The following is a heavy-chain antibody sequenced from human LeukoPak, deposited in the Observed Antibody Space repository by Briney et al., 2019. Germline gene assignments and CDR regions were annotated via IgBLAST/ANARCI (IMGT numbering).Heavy chain of an antibody. D-gene: IGHD2-15*01. J-gene: IGHJ3*02. CDR1: GFTVSSSY. CDR2: IFSGGGT. CDR3: ARGGVVYPDSFDI. Sequence: GGSLRLSCAASGFTVSSSYMNWVRQAPGKGLEWVSLIFSGGGTYYADSVKGRFTISRDNSKNTLFLQMNSLRAQDTAVYYCARGGVVYPDSFDIWGRGTMVTVSS. V-gene: IGHV3-66*01.